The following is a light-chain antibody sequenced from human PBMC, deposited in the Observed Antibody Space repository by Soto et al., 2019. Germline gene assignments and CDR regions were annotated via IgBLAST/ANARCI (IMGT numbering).Light chain of an antibody. Sequence: SLSASVGDRVTITCRASQSISSYLNWYQQRPGKAPKLLIYAASSLQSGVPSRFSGSGSGTDFTLTISSLQPEDFATYYCQQSYSTPRTFGQGTKVDIK. CDR3: QQSYSTPRT. CDR2: AAS. V-gene: IGKV1-39*01. J-gene: IGKJ1*01. CDR1: QSISSY.